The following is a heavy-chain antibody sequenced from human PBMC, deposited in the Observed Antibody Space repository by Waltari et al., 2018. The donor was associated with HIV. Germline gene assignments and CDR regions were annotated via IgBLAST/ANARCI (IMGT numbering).Heavy chain of an antibody. Sequence: EVRLLESGGGLVRPGGSLRLSCAASGFRFSDSNMNWVRQGPGKGLEWGASSGSLQNFIHYADSVKGRFTVSRDNAKNSLYLQMNSLTAEDTAVYYCARGPSSGWSWFDPWGQGTLVTVSS. CDR3: ARGPSSGWSWFDP. J-gene: IGHJ5*02. V-gene: IGHV3-21*01. CDR1: GFRFSDSN. CDR2: SGSLQNFI. D-gene: IGHD6-19*01.